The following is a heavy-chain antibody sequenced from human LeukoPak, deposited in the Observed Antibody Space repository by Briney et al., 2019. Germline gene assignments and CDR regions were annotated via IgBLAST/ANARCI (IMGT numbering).Heavy chain of an antibody. CDR3: VRAHHPGGWFDP. CDR1: GFTFSSYG. D-gene: IGHD3-10*01. Sequence: QPGGSLRLSCAASGFTFSSYGMHWVRQAPGKGLEWVAFIHYDGTNEYYADSVKGRFTISRDNAKNSLYLQMNSLTAEDTAVHYCVRAHHPGGWFDPWGQGTLVTVSS. J-gene: IGHJ5*02. V-gene: IGHV3-30*02. CDR2: IHYDGTNE.